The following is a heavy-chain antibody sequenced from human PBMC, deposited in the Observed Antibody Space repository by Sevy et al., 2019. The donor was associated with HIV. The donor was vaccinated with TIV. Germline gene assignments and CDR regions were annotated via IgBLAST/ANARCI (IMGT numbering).Heavy chain of an antibody. J-gene: IGHJ6*03. CDR2: ISGSGTRT. CDR3: AKGGGGHYDPDEIGYYFYYYNMDV. CDR1: GFSLDSYG. Sequence: GGSLRLSCAVSGFSLDSYGMTWVRQAPGKGLEWVSGISGSGTRTYYADSVKGRFIISRDNSKNTLYLQMNSLRSEDTAIYYWAKGGGGHYDPDEIGYYFYYYNMDVWGKGTTVTVSS. V-gene: IGHV3-23*01. D-gene: IGHD3-22*01.